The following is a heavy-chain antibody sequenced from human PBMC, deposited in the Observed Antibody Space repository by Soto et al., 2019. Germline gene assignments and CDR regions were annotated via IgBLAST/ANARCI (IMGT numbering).Heavy chain of an antibody. CDR2: ISSGGDAS. V-gene: IGHV3-48*03. CDR1: GFTFSDYA. J-gene: IGHJ4*02. D-gene: IGHD6-13*01. Sequence: GGSLRLSCAASGFTFSDYAMNWVRQAPGKGLEWVSFISSGGDASYYADSVKGRFTISRDNAKNSLYLRMSSLRAEDTAAYYCARDFVAGKRYIDYWGQGTLVTVSS. CDR3: ARDFVAGKRYIDY.